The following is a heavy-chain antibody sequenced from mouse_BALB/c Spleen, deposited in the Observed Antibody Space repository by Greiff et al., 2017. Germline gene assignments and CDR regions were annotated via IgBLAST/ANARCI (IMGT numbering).Heavy chain of an antibody. CDR1: GFSLTSYG. D-gene: IGHD2-1*01. CDR2: IWAGGST. J-gene: IGHJ4*01. CDR3: ARGRGGIYYGNYGAMDY. V-gene: IGHV2-9*02. Sequence: QVQLKESGPGLVAPSQSLSITCTVSGFSLTSYGVHWVRQPPGKGLEWLGVIWAGGSTNYNSALMSRLSISKDKSKSQVFLKMNRLQTDDTAMYYCARGRGGIYYGNYGAMDYWGQGTSVTVSS.